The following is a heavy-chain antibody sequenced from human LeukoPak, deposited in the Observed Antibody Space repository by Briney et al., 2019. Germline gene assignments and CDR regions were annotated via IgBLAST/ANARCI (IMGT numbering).Heavy chain of an antibody. Sequence: GGSLRLSCAASGFTFSSYAMHRVRQAPGKGLEWVAVIAYDGSNKYYADSVKGRFTISRDNSKNTLYLQMNSLRAEDTAVYYCARDIYSGLLAGYFDYWGQGTLVTASS. CDR1: GFTFSSYA. J-gene: IGHJ4*02. D-gene: IGHD5-12*01. CDR2: IAYDGSNK. V-gene: IGHV3-30-3*01. CDR3: ARDIYSGLLAGYFDY.